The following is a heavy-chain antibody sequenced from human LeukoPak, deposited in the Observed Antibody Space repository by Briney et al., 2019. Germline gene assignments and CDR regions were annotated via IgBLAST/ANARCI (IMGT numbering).Heavy chain of an antibody. Sequence: SEGLSLTCTVSGGSLTSYYWSWIWQTPGKGLEWIGYIYYSVSTNYNPSLKSRVTISVDASKNQSPLNWNSVTSAHTALFYFARHPATYGDYIDYWGQGTLVTVSS. J-gene: IGHJ4*02. CDR1: GGSLTSYY. CDR3: ARHPATYGDYIDY. CDR2: IYYSVST. V-gene: IGHV4-59*08. D-gene: IGHD4-17*01.